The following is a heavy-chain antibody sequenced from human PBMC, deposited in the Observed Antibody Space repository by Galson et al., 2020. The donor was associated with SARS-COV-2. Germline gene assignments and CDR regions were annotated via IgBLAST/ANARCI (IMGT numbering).Heavy chain of an antibody. D-gene: IGHD3-10*01. J-gene: IGHJ1*01. CDR3: ARGSGSYYYFHP. CDR1: GRSISDSSYY. Sequence: SETLSLTCTVSGRSISDSSYYWDWIRQSPGKGLEWIGSIYYSGSTHYNPSLEGRVTISIFTSKNQFSLKVNSLTAADTAVYYCARGSGSYYYFHPSGHGTLVTVSS. CDR2: IYYSGST. V-gene: IGHV4-39*02.